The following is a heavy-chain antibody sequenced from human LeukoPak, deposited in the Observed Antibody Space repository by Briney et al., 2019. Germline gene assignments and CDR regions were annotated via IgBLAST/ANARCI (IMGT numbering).Heavy chain of an antibody. CDR1: GGSFSGYY. Sequence: PSETLSLTCAVYGGSFSGYYWSWIRQPPGKGLEWIGEINDSESTNYNPSLKSRVTISVDTSKNQFSLKLNSMIAADTAVYYCARRGTAMVTSFDYWGQGTLVTVSS. J-gene: IGHJ4*02. V-gene: IGHV4-34*01. CDR2: INDSEST. D-gene: IGHD5-18*01. CDR3: ARRGTAMVTSFDY.